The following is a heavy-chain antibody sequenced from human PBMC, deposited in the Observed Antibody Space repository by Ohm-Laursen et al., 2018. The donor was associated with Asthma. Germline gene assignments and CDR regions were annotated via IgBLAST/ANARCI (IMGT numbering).Heavy chain of an antibody. D-gene: IGHD3-22*01. V-gene: IGHV3-64*04. CDR3: AKDLGYYDSSGYLD. Sequence: GSLRLSCAASGYTFSRYSIHWVRQAPGKGLEYVSAISSNGGSTYYADSVKGRFTISRDNSKNTLYLQMNSLRAEDTAVYYCAKDLGYYDSSGYLDWGQGTLVTVSS. CDR1: GYTFSRYS. CDR2: ISSNGGST. J-gene: IGHJ4*02.